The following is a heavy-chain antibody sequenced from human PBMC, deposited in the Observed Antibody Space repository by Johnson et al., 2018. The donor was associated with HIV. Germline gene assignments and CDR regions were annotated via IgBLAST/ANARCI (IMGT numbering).Heavy chain of an antibody. CDR3: ARIRVAVITEVGALDI. D-gene: IGHD3-22*01. CDR2: ISYDGSNK. CDR1: GFTFSSYA. Sequence: QVQLVESGGGVVQPGRSLRLSCAASGFTFSSYAMHWVRQAPGKGLEWVAVISYDGSNKYYADSVKGRFIISRDNSKNTLYLQMNSLRTEDTAVYYCARIRVAVITEVGALDIWGQGTMVTVSS. J-gene: IGHJ3*02. V-gene: IGHV3-30-3*01.